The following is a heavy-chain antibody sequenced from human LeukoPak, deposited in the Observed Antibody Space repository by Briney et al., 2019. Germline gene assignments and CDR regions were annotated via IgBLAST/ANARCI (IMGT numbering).Heavy chain of an antibody. CDR3: ARDGRWINYYDGSSPV. Sequence: GGSLRLSCAASGFTFSSYEMNWVRQAPGKGLEWVSYISSSGSTIYYADSVKGRFTISRDNAKNSLYLQMNSLRVEDTAVYYCARDGRWINYYDGSSPVWGQGTLVTVSS. CDR2: ISSSGSTI. V-gene: IGHV3-48*03. CDR1: GFTFSSYE. J-gene: IGHJ4*02. D-gene: IGHD3-22*01.